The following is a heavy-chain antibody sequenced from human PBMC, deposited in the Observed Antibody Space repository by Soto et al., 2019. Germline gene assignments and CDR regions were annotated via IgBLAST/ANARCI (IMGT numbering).Heavy chain of an antibody. CDR2: INAGNGNT. Sequence: ASVKVSCKASGYTFTSYAMHWVRQAPGQRLEWMGWINAGNGNTKYSQKFQGRVTITRDTSASTAYMELSSLRSEDTAVYYCARGGVYSFWVDYWGEEPLFTDPS. CDR1: GYTFTSYA. D-gene: IGHD2-8*02. J-gene: IGHJ4*02. CDR3: ARGGVYSFWVDY. V-gene: IGHV1-3*01.